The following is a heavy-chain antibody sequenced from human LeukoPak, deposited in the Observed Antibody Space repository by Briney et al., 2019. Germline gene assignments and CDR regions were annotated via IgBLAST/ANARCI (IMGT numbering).Heavy chain of an antibody. J-gene: IGHJ4*02. V-gene: IGHV3-48*03. D-gene: IGHD2-21*02. CDR2: ISSSGSTI. CDR1: GFTFSSYE. Sequence: PGGSLRLSCAASGFTFSSYEMNWVRQAPGKGLEWVSYISSSGSTIYYADSVKGRFTTSRDNAKNSLYLQMNSLRAEDTAVYYCARVAVTATFDYWGQGTLVTVSS. CDR3: ARVAVTATFDY.